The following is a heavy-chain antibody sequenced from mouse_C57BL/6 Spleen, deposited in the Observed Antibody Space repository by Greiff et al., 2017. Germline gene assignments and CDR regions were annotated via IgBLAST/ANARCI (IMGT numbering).Heavy chain of an antibody. V-gene: IGHV1-26*01. CDR1: GYTFNDYY. Sequence: EVQLQQSGPELVKPGASVKISCKASGYTFNDYYMNWVKQSHGKSLEWIGDINPNNGGTSYNQKFKGKATLTVDKSSSTAYMELRSLTSEDSAVYYCASNDYDERVDYWGQGTTLTVSS. CDR3: ASNDYDERVDY. CDR2: INPNNGGT. J-gene: IGHJ2*01. D-gene: IGHD2-4*01.